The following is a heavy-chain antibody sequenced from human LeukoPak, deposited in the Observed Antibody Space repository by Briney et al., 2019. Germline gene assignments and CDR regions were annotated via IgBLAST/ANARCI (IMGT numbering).Heavy chain of an antibody. J-gene: IGHJ4*02. Sequence: PSGTLSLTCGVSGGSIITTNWWSWVRQPPSKGLEWIGEVHLNGATNYNPSLESRVSMSIDKSKNQLSLKLSSVTAADTATYYCTRESGAFSPFGFWGQGTLVTVSS. CDR2: VHLNGAT. D-gene: IGHD1-26*01. CDR3: TRESGAFSPFGF. V-gene: IGHV4-4*02. CDR1: GGSIITTNW.